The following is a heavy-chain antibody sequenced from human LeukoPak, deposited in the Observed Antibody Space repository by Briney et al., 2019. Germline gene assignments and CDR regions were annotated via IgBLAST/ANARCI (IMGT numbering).Heavy chain of an antibody. V-gene: IGHV3-21*01. CDR1: GFTFSDYW. Sequence: GGSLRLSCAASGFTFSDYWMHWVRQAPGKGLEWVSSISSSSSYIYYADSVKGRFTISRDNAKNSLYLQMNSLRAEDTAVYYCARSYSSSWYYFDYWGQGTLVTVSS. J-gene: IGHJ4*02. CDR3: ARSYSSSWYYFDY. CDR2: ISSSSSYI. D-gene: IGHD6-13*01.